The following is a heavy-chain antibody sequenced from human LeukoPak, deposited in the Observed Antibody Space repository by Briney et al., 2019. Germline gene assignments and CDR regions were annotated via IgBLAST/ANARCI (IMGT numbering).Heavy chain of an antibody. CDR3: ARGLEVRRASYFDWLPDDY. J-gene: IGHJ4*02. V-gene: IGHV1-69*13. CDR1: GGTFSSYA. Sequence: SVKVSCKASGGTFSSYAISWVRQAPGQGLEWMGGIIPIFGTANYAQKFQGRVTITADDSTSTAYMELSSLRSEDTAVYYCARGLEVRRASYFDWLPDDYWGQGTLVTVSS. D-gene: IGHD3-9*01. CDR2: IIPIFGTA.